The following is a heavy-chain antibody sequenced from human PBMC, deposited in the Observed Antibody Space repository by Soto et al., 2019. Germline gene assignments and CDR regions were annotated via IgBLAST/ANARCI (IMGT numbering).Heavy chain of an antibody. D-gene: IGHD1-26*01. CDR3: ARGGGAGAILDYFDY. CDR2: ISYDGSNK. V-gene: IGHV3-30-3*01. J-gene: IGHJ4*02. Sequence: VAVISYDGSNKYYADSVKGRFTISRDNSKNTLYLQMNSLRAEDTAVYYCARGGGAGAILDYFDYWGQGTLVTVSS.